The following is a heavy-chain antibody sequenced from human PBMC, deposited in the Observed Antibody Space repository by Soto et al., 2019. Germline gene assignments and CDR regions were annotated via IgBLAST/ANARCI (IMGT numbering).Heavy chain of an antibody. CDR3: ALQQAVAGTTNWFDP. CDR1: GFTFSTYA. Sequence: GGSLRLSCAASGFTFSTYAMSWVRQAPGKGLKWVSAISGSGGSTYYADSVKGRFTISRDNSKNTLYLQMNSLRAEDTAVYYCALQQAVAGTTNWFDPWGQGTLVTVSS. CDR2: ISGSGGST. J-gene: IGHJ5*02. V-gene: IGHV3-23*01. D-gene: IGHD6-19*01.